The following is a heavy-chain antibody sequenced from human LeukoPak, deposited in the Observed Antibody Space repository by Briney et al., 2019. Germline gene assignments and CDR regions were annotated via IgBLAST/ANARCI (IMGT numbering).Heavy chain of an antibody. Sequence: GRSLRLSCAASGFTFSSYAMHWVRQAPGKGLEWVTFIKPDGSEKYYVDPVKGRFTISRDNAKNSLYPQMNSQRAEDTAMYYCARVPGDYGGAFDIWGQGTMVTVSS. V-gene: IGHV3-7*03. CDR3: ARVPGDYGGAFDI. D-gene: IGHD4-17*01. J-gene: IGHJ3*02. CDR2: IKPDGSEK. CDR1: GFTFSSYA.